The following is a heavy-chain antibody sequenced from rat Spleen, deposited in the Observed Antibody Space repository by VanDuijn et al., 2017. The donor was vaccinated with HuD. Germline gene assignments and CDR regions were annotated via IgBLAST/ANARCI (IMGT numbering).Heavy chain of an antibody. V-gene: IGHV5-22*01. CDR1: GFTFSDYY. D-gene: IGHD1-11*01. Sequence: EVQLVESGGGLVQPGRSLKFSCAASGFTFSDYYMAWVRQAPKKGLEWVASISYEGSITYYGDSVKGRFTISRDNAKSILYLQLDSLRSEDTATYYCAIRDGGFPGWGQGTLVTVSS. CDR3: AIRDGGFPG. CDR2: ISYEGSIT. J-gene: IGHJ3*01.